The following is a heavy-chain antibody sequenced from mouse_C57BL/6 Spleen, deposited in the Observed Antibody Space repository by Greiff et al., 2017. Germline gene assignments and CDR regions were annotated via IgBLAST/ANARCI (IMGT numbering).Heavy chain of an antibody. CDR2: IRNKANGYTT. D-gene: IGHD2-4*01. Sequence: EVQRVESGGGLVQPGGSLSLSCAAFGFTFTDYYMSWVRQPPGKALEWLGFIRNKANGYTTDYSASVKGRFTISRDNSQSILYLQMNALRAEDSATYYCARDDYDYAMDYWGQGTSVTVSS. V-gene: IGHV7-3*01. CDR1: GFTFTDYY. CDR3: ARDDYDYAMDY. J-gene: IGHJ4*01.